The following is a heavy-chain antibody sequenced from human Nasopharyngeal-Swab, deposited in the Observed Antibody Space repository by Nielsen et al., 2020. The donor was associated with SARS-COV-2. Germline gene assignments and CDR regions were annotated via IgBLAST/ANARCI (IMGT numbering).Heavy chain of an antibody. D-gene: IGHD3-16*01. CDR1: GFTFSNYW. CDR2: IKHDGSGT. J-gene: IGHJ4*02. CDR3: TRDFGMATFDS. V-gene: IGHV3-74*03. Sequence: GESLKISCVASGFTFSNYWMYWVRQAPGKGLVWVSRIKHDGSGTKYADSVKGRFTISRDNAENTLYLHMNSLTAEDTAVYYCTRDFGMATFDSWGQGTLVTVSS.